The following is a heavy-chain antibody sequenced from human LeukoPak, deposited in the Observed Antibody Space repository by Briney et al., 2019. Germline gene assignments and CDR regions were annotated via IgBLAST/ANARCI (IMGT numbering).Heavy chain of an antibody. CDR3: ARVRVRGIITYYFDY. D-gene: IGHD3-10*01. CDR1: GLPFICYW. V-gene: IGHV3-7*01. J-gene: IGHJ4*02. Sequence: GGSVRLSCAASGLPFICYWMSWVRQAPGKGVEWVANIKQDGSEKYYVDSVKGRFTISRDNAKNSLWLKMNSLRAEDTAVYYCARVRVRGIITYYFDYWGQGTLVTVSS. CDR2: IKQDGSEK.